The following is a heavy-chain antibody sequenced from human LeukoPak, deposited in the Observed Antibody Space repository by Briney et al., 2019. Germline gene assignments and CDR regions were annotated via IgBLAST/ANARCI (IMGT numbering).Heavy chain of an antibody. CDR2: IIPFFNTA. J-gene: IGHJ6*03. CDR3: ARESGQWRVKDYYYMDV. D-gene: IGHD6-19*01. CDR1: GGTFSSYA. V-gene: IGHV1-69*06. Sequence: ASVKVSCKASGGTFSSYAISWVRQAPGQGLEWMGGIIPFFNTANYAQKFQGRVTITADKSTNTAYMELSSLRTEDTAVYYCARESGQWRVKDYYYMDVWGKGTTVTVSS.